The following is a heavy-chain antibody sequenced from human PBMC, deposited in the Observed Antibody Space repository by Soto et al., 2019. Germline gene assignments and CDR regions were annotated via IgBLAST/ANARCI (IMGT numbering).Heavy chain of an antibody. CDR2: ISSSSSTI. CDR3: AREREQIFGVVDDAFDI. D-gene: IGHD3-3*01. Sequence: EVQLVESGGGLVQPGGSLRLSCAASGFTFSSYSMNWVRQAPGKGLEWVSYISSSSSTIYYADSVKGRFTISRDNAKNSLYLQMNSLRAEDTAVYYCAREREQIFGVVDDAFDIWGQGTMVTVSS. J-gene: IGHJ3*02. V-gene: IGHV3-48*01. CDR1: GFTFSSYS.